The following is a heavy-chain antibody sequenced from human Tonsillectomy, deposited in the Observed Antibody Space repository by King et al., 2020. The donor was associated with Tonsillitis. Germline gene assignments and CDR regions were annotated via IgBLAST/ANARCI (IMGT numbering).Heavy chain of an antibody. V-gene: IGHV3-7*01. J-gene: IGHJ3*02. CDR2: IKQDGSEK. D-gene: IGHD1-26*01. CDR3: ARLSGSYSPDVFDI. CDR1: GFTFSSYW. Sequence: QLVQSGGGLVQPGGSLRLSCAASGFTFSSYWMSWVRQVPGKGLEWVANIKQDGSEKNYVDSEKGRFTISRDNAKNSLYLQMNSLRDEYTAVFYCARLSGSYSPDVFDIWGQGTMVTVSS.